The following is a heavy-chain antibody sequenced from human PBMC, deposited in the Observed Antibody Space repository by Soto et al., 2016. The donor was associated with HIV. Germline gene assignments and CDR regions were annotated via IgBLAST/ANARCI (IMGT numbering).Heavy chain of an antibody. CDR2: IRSKANSYAT. CDR1: GFTFSGSA. D-gene: IGHD6-25*01. CDR3: TRHYPLAATYGMDV. Sequence: EVQLVESGGGLVQPGGSLKLSCAASGFTFSGSAMHWVRQASGKGLEWVGRIRSKANSYATAYAASVKGRFTISRDDSKNTAYLQMNSLKTEDTAVYYCTRHYPLAATYGMDVWGQGTTVTVSS. J-gene: IGHJ6*02. V-gene: IGHV3-73*01.